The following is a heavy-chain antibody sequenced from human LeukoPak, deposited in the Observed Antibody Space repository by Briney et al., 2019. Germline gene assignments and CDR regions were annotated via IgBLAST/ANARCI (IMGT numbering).Heavy chain of an antibody. Sequence: PGGSLRLSCAASGFTFSSYWMSWVRQAPGKGLEWIGHNMNTYYNPSLRSRVTISIDTSKNQFSLMLSTVTAADTAIYYCATYYVNGAGRGHWGPGTLVTVSS. V-gene: IGHV4-59*03. CDR3: ATYYVNGAGRGH. D-gene: IGHD2-8*01. CDR2: NMNT. CDR1: GFTFSSYW. J-gene: IGHJ4*02.